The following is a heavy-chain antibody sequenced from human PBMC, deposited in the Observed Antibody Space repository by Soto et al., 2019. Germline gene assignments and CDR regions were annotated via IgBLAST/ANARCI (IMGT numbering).Heavy chain of an antibody. V-gene: IGHV3-30*18. CDR2: ISYDGSNK. CDR1: GFTFSSYG. CDR3: AKDRGYSGYDPTLIDY. D-gene: IGHD5-12*01. Sequence: GGSLSLSCAASGFTFSSYGMHWVRQAPGKGLEWVAVISYDGSNKYYADSVKGRFTISRDNSKNTLYLQMNSLRAEDTAVYYCAKDRGYSGYDPTLIDYWGQGTLVTVSS. J-gene: IGHJ4*02.